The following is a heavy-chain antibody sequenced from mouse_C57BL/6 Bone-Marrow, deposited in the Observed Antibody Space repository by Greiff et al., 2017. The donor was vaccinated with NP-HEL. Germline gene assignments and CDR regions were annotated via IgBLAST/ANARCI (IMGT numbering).Heavy chain of an antibody. J-gene: IGHJ2*01. Sequence: QVQLQQPGAELVKPGASVKLSCKASGYTFTSYWMHWVKQRPGQGLEWIGMIHPNSGSTNYNEKFKSKATLTVDKSSSTAYMQLSSLTSEDSAVYYCANITTVVARGFDYWGQGTTLTVSS. V-gene: IGHV1-64*01. CDR1: GYTFTSYW. D-gene: IGHD1-1*01. CDR3: ANITTVVARGFDY. CDR2: IHPNSGST.